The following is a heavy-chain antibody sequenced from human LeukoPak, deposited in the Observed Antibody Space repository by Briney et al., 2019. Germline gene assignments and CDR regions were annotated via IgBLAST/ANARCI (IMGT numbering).Heavy chain of an antibody. D-gene: IGHD2-15*01. CDR2: ISAYNGNT. CDR3: ARVCSGGSCYSSADY. CDR1: GYIFTSYG. Sequence: ASVTASCKASGYIFTSYGMNWVRQAPGQGRDWMGWISAYNGNTNYAQNLQARDTMTTETSTSTAYTEERSLKSGDTAVFYCARVCSGGSCYSSADYWGQGTLVTVSS. V-gene: IGHV1-18*01. J-gene: IGHJ4*02.